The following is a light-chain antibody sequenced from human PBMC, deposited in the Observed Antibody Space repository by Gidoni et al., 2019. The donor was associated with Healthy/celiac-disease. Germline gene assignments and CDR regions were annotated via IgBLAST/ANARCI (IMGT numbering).Light chain of an antibody. CDR1: QSVSSSY. Sequence: DIVLPQPPGTLSLSPGERATLSCRASQSVSSSYLAWYQQKPGQAPRLLIYGASSRATGIPDRFSGSGSGTDFTLTISRLEPEDVAVYYCQQYGSSRTFGQGTKVEIK. V-gene: IGKV3-20*01. CDR2: GAS. J-gene: IGKJ1*01. CDR3: QQYGSSRT.